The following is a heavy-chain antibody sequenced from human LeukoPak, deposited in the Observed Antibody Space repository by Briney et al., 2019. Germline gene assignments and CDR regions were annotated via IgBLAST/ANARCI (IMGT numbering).Heavy chain of an antibody. CDR3: ATDRPRTGSGIFPH. CDR2: VDPEDGET. Sequence: ATVKISCKVSGYTFTDYYMHWVQQAPGKGLEWMGLVDPEDGETIYAEKFQGRVTITADTSTDTAYMELSSLRSEDTAVYYCATDRPRTGSGIFPHWGQGTLVTVSS. D-gene: IGHD3-10*01. J-gene: IGHJ1*01. V-gene: IGHV1-69-2*01. CDR1: GYTFTDYY.